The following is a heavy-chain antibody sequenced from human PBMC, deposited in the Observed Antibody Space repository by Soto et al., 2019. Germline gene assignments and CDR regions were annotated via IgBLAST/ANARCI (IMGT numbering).Heavy chain of an antibody. Sequence: SETLSLTCAVYGGSFSGYYWSWIRQPPGKGLEWIGEINHSGSTNYNPSLKSRVTISVDTSKNQFSLKLSSVTAADTAVYYCAIEGYGDYEDYYGMDVWGQGTTVTVS. J-gene: IGHJ6*02. CDR3: AIEGYGDYEDYYGMDV. CDR2: INHSGST. V-gene: IGHV4-34*01. CDR1: GGSFSGYY. D-gene: IGHD4-17*01.